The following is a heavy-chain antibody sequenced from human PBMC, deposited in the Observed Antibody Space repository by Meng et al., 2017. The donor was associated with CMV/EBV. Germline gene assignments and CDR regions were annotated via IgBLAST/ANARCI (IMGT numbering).Heavy chain of an antibody. D-gene: IGHD6-13*01. J-gene: IGHJ4*02. CDR2: ISGSGTST. V-gene: IGHV3-23*01. CDR3: AKEPSSWYRPSFDY. CDR1: GGSFSGYY. Sequence: ETLSLTCAVYGGSFSGYYWSWIRQPPGKGLEWVPAISGSGTSTYYADSVKGRFTISRDNSKNTLYLQMNSLRVEDTAVYYCAKEPSSWYRPSFDYWGQGTLVTVSS.